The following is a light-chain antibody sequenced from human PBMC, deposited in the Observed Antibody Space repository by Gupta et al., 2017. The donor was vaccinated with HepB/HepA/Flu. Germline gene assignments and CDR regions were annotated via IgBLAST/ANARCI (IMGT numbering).Light chain of an antibody. CDR3: QAWDSSTPWV. V-gene: IGLV3-1*01. J-gene: IGLJ3*02. CDR1: KLGEKY. CDR2: QDN. Sequence: SLELPQPPAVSVFPGQTASITCPGDKLGEKYAFWYQQKPGQSPVLVIYQDNKRPSGIPERFSGSNSGNTAILTISGTQAMDEADYYCQAWDSSTPWVFGGGTKLTVL.